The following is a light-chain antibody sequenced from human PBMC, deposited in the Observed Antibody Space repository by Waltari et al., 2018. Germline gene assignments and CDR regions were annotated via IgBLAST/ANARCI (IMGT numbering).Light chain of an antibody. Sequence: SYGLTQPPSLSVSPGQTATITCPGDTLGDRYVSWYQQKPGQSPVLVISQDIKRPSGIPERFSGSNSGNTATLTISGTQTMDEADYFCQAWDSNNVVFGGGTRLTIL. CDR2: QDI. CDR1: TLGDRY. V-gene: IGLV3-1*01. J-gene: IGLJ2*01. CDR3: QAWDSNNVV.